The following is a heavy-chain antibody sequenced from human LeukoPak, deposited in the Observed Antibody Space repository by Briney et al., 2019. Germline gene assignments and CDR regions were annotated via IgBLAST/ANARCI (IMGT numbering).Heavy chain of an antibody. CDR1: GVSISSSNSY. V-gene: IGHV4-39*01. CDR3: ARLPERSDLLPSYANSFDW. CDR2: IHYSGST. Sequence: KPSETLSLTCTVSGVSISSSNSYWGWIRQPPGKGLEWIGNIHYSGSTYYNASLNSRITMSIDTSKNRFSLRLSSVTAADTAVFFCARLPERSDLLPSYANSFDWWGQGTLVTVSS. D-gene: IGHD3-9*01. J-gene: IGHJ4*02.